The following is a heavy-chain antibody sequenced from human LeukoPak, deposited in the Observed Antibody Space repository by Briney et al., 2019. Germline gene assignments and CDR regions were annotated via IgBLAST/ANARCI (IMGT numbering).Heavy chain of an antibody. CDR2: ISSSSSTI. CDR1: GFTFTRYS. CDR3: ARDGGATLVRGVITFDY. J-gene: IGHJ4*02. Sequence: GSLRLSCAASGFTFTRYSMTWVRQAPGKGLEWVSYISSSSSTIHYADSVKGRFTISRDNTKNSLYLQMNSLRAEDTAVYYCARDGGATLVRGVITFDYWGQGTLVTVSS. V-gene: IGHV3-48*04. D-gene: IGHD3-10*01.